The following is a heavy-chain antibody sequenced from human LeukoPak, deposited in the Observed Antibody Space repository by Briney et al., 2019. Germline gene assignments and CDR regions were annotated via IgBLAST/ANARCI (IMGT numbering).Heavy chain of an antibody. D-gene: IGHD3-3*01. J-gene: IGHJ4*01. CDR1: GFSFSTYS. V-gene: IGHV3-21*01. CDR2: ISSSSSYI. Sequence: PGGSLRLSCAASGFSFSTYSMNWVRQAPGKGLEWVSFISSSSSYIYYADSVKGRFTISRDNAKNSLYLPMNSMKAEDTGVYYCARGLEDFWSGLIHCWGQGPLVTVSS. CDR3: ARGLEDFWSGLIHC.